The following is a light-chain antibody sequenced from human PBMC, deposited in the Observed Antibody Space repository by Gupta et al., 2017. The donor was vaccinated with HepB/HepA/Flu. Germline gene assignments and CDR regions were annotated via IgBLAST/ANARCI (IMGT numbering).Light chain of an antibody. V-gene: IGLV2-23*02. CDR1: SRDVGNYKL. CDR3: CSDADSSTLV. J-gene: IGLJ2*01. CDR2: EVS. Sequence: QSALTQPASVSGSPGQSITISCTGTSRDVGNYKLVSWYQQHPGKALKLMIFEVSKRPAVVSNRFSGSKASNTASLTISGLQAEDEADYYCCSDADSSTLVFGGGTKVTVL.